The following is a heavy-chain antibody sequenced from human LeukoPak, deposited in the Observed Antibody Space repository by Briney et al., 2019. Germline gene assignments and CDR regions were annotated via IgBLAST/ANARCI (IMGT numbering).Heavy chain of an antibody. CDR1: GGSISSGGYS. Sequence: SETLSLTCTVSGGSISSGGYSWSWIRQHPGKGLEWIGYIYYSGSTYYNPSLKSRVTISVDTSKNQFSLKLSSVTAADTAVYYCARGSYDYGDYNWGQGTLVTVSS. V-gene: IGHV4-31*03. CDR3: ARGSYDYGDYN. D-gene: IGHD4-17*01. J-gene: IGHJ4*02. CDR2: IYYSGST.